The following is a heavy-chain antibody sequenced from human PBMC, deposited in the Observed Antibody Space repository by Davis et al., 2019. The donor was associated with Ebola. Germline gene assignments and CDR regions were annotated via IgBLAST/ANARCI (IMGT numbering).Heavy chain of an antibody. V-gene: IGHV2-5*02. J-gene: IGHJ4*02. CDR1: GFSLSTSGVG. D-gene: IGHD3-22*01. Sequence: SGPTLVKPTQTLTLTCTFSGFSLSTSGVGVGWIRQPPGKALEWLALIYWDDDKRYSPSLKSRLTITKDTSKNQVVLTMTNMDPVDTATYYCAHRPPYYDWTEPFFDYWGQGTLVTVSS. CDR2: IYWDDDK. CDR3: AHRPPYYDWTEPFFDY.